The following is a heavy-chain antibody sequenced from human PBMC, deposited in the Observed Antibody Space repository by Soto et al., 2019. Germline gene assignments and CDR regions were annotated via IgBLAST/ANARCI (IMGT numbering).Heavy chain of an antibody. V-gene: IGHV4-30-2*01. Sequence: PSETLSLTCAVSGGSINSGGYSWRWLRQPPGKSLQCIGYIYRGGRSFDHPYLKSRVTRSVSRSKNQFSLKLSSVTAAETGVYYCARGPPLGYWGQGTLVTVS. J-gene: IGHJ4*02. CDR1: GGSINSGGYS. CDR2: IYRGGRS. CDR3: ARGPPLGY.